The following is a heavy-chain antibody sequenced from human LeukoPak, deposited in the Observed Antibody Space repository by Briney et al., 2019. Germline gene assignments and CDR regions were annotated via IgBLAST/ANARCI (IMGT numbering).Heavy chain of an antibody. CDR2: IWYDGSNK. Sequence: GGSLRLSCAASGFTFSSYGMHWVRQAPGKGLEWVAVIWYDGSNKYYADSVKGRFTISRDNSKNTLYLQMNSLRAEDTAVYYYAKISIAVAGSASDAFDIWGQGTMVTVSS. CDR1: GFTFSSYG. CDR3: AKISIAVAGSASDAFDI. J-gene: IGHJ3*02. D-gene: IGHD6-19*01. V-gene: IGHV3-33*06.